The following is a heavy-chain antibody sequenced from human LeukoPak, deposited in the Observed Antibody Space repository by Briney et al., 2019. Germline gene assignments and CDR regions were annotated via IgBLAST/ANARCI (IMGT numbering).Heavy chain of an antibody. V-gene: IGHV3-23*01. D-gene: IGHD6-13*01. CDR1: GFTFSSYA. J-gene: IGHJ6*02. Sequence: GGSLRLSCAASGFTFSSYAMSWVRQAPGKGLEWVSAISGSGGSTYYADSVKGRFTISRDNSKNTLYLQMNSLRAEDTAVYYCAKDPPRYSSSWYYPLGMDVWGQGTTVTVSS. CDR3: AKDPPRYSSSWYYPLGMDV. CDR2: ISGSGGST.